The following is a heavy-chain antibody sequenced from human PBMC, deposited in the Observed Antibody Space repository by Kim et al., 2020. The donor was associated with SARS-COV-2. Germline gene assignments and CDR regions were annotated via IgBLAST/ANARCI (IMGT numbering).Heavy chain of an antibody. D-gene: IGHD3-9*01. CDR3: ARSFGYYDILTGYYETYYYDGMDV. J-gene: IGHJ6*02. Sequence: ASVKVSCKASGYTFTSYAMNWVRQAPGQGLEWMGWINTNTGNPTYAQGFTGRFVFSLDTSVSTAYLQISSLKAEDTAVYYCARSFGYYDILTGYYETYYYDGMDVWGQGTTVTVSS. CDR1: GYTFTSYA. CDR2: INTNTGNP. V-gene: IGHV7-4-1*02.